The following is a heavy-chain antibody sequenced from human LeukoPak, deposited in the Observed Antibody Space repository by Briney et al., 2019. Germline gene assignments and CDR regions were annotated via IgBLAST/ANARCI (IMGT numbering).Heavy chain of an antibody. J-gene: IGHJ4*02. CDR1: GFTVSSNY. CDR2: IYAGGST. V-gene: IGHV3-53*01. CDR3: ARGFCSGGSCYDFDY. D-gene: IGHD2-15*01. Sequence: GGSLRLSCAASGFTVSSNYMSWVRQAPGKGLEWVSVIYAGGSTYYADCVKGRFTISRDNSKNTLYLQMSSLRAEDTAVYYCARGFCSGGSCYDFDYWGQGTLVTVSS.